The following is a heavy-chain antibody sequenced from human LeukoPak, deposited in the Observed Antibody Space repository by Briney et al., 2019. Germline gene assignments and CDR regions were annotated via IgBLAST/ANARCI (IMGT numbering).Heavy chain of an antibody. CDR1: GGSFSGYY. Sequence: SETLSLTCAVYGGSFSGYYWSWIRQPSGKGLEWIGEINHSGSTNYNPSLKSRVTISVDTSKNQFSLKLSSVTAADTAVYYCARDSSGNFDYWGQGTLVTVSS. CDR3: ARDSSGNFDY. V-gene: IGHV4-34*01. D-gene: IGHD1-26*01. CDR2: INHSGST. J-gene: IGHJ4*02.